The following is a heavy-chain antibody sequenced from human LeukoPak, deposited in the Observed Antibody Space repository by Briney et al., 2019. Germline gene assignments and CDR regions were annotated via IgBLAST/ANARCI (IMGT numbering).Heavy chain of an antibody. CDR2: INSDGSST. V-gene: IGHV3-74*01. CDR3: AYHSGWYTAVFDS. J-gene: IGHJ4*02. Sequence: GGSLRLSCAASGFTFSSYWMHWVRQAPGKGLLWVSRINSDGSSTIYADSVKGRFTISGDNAKNTLYLQMNSLRAEDTAVYYCAYHSGWYTAVFDSWGQGTLVTVSS. CDR1: GFTFSSYW. D-gene: IGHD6-19*01.